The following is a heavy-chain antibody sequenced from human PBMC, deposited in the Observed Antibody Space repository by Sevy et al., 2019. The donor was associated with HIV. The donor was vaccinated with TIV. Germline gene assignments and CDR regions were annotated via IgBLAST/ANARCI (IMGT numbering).Heavy chain of an antibody. CDR3: ARVGNLNWVPFDY. CDR1: GYSFTTYG. D-gene: IGHD7-27*01. Sequence: ASVKVSCKASGYSFTTYGISWVRQAPGQGLEWMGWISPSSGNTDFAREFQGRITLTTETSTRTAYMELMSLTSDDTAVYYCARVGNLNWVPFDYWGQGTLVTVSS. J-gene: IGHJ4*02. CDR2: ISPSSGNT. V-gene: IGHV1-18*01.